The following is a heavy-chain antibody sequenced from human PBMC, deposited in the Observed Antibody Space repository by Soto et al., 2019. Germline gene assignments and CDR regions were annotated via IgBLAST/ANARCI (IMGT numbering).Heavy chain of an antibody. V-gene: IGHV4-34*01. Sequence: SETLSLTCAVYGGSFSGYYWSWIRQPPGKGLEWIGEINHSGSTNENPSLKSRVTISVDTSKNQFSLKLSSVTAADTAVYYCARGQRYYDILTGYHYYYYYGMDVWGQGTTVTVSS. D-gene: IGHD3-9*01. CDR3: ARGQRYYDILTGYHYYYYYGMDV. CDR1: GGSFSGYY. CDR2: INHSGST. J-gene: IGHJ6*02.